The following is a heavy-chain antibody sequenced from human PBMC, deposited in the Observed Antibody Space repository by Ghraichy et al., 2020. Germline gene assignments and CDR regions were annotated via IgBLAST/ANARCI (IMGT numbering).Heavy chain of an antibody. V-gene: IGHV3-23*01. CDR2: ISPNGPST. CDR1: GFTFSNYA. Sequence: GESLNISCAASGFTFSNYAMSWVRQAPGKGLEWVSAISPNGPSTLYADSVKGRFLISRDNSKNTLYLQMNSLRGEDTAVYYCASPGGNYYESSGYAPFDYWGQGTLVTVSS. J-gene: IGHJ4*02. CDR3: ASPGGNYYESSGYAPFDY. D-gene: IGHD3-22*01.